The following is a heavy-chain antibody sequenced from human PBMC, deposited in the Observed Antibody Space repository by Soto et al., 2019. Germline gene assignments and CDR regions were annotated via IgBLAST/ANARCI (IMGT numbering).Heavy chain of an antibody. Sequence: SETLSLTCIVSGGSISEKYWNWVRQPPGEGLEWIGLIFANGHTDYNPSLKSRVTISVEASKNQFSLRLTSMTAADTAVYYCVASLAASGLNWLDPWGRGTLVTVSS. CDR2: IFANGHT. CDR3: VASLAASGLNWLDP. J-gene: IGHJ5*02. CDR1: GGSISEKY. D-gene: IGHD6-13*01. V-gene: IGHV4-4*07.